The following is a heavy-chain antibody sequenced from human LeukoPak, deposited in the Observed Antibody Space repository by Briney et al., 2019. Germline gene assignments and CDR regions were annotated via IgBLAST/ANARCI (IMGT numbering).Heavy chain of an antibody. Sequence: VASVKVSCKASGYTFTSYYMHWVRQAPGQGLEWMGIINPSGGSTSYAQKFQGRVTMTRDMSTSTVYMELSSLRSEDTAVYYCARSNPYSSGWYREGLLGYFDYWGQGTLVTVSS. J-gene: IGHJ4*02. CDR2: INPSGGST. D-gene: IGHD6-19*01. CDR3: ARSNPYSSGWYREGLLGYFDY. CDR1: GYTFTSYY. V-gene: IGHV1-46*01.